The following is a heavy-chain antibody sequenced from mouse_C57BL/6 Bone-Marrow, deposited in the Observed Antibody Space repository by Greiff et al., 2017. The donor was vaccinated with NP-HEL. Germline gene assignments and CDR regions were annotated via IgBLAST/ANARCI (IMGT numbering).Heavy chain of an antibody. V-gene: IGHV1-42*01. J-gene: IGHJ2*02. CDR1: GYSFTGYY. D-gene: IGHD2-1*01. CDR2: INPSTGGT. Sequence: VQLKESGPELVKPGASVKISCKASGYSFTGYYMNWVKQSPEKSLEWIGEINPSTGGTTYNQKFKAKATLTVDKSSSTAYMQLSSLPSEDSAVCSSTRFRVDGTDYWGQGTSLTVSS. CDR3: TRFRVDGTDY.